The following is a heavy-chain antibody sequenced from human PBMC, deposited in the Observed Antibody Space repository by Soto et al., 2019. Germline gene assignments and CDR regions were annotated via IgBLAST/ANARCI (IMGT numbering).Heavy chain of an antibody. D-gene: IGHD2-15*01. J-gene: IGHJ4*02. Sequence: ESGGGLVKPGGSLRLSCAASGFTFSSYSMNWVRQAPGKGLEWVSSISSSSSYIYYADSVKGRFTISRDNAKNSLYLQMNSLRAEDTAVYYCARDRVVAATRNFDYWGQGTLVTVSS. CDR1: GFTFSSYS. CDR3: ARDRVVAATRNFDY. CDR2: ISSSSSYI. V-gene: IGHV3-21*01.